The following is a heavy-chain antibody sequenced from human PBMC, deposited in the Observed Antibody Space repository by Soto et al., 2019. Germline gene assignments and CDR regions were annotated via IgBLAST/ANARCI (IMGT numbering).Heavy chain of an antibody. D-gene: IGHD6-6*01. CDR2: ISGSGTGT. Sequence: SLRLSCAASGFIFSSYTMNWVRQAPGKGLDWVSGISGSGTGTFYADSVKGRFTVSRDNSQNTLYLQMNGLRAEDTAIYYCATGYSGSSPRYDYWGRGTLVTVSS. V-gene: IGHV3-23*01. CDR3: ATGYSGSSPRYDY. CDR1: GFIFSSYT. J-gene: IGHJ4*02.